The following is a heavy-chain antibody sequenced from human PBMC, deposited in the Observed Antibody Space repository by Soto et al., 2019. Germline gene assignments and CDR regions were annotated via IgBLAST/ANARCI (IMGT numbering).Heavy chain of an antibody. CDR1: GYTFTSYG. CDR2: ISAYNGNT. CDR3: ANYYIWGSYRSFNAFDI. J-gene: IGHJ3*02. D-gene: IGHD3-16*02. Sequence: ASVKVSCKASGYTFTSYGISWVRQAPGQGLEWMGWISAYNGNTNYAQKLQGRVTMTTDTSTSTAYMELRSLRSDDTAVYYCANYYIWGSYRSFNAFDIWGQGTMVTVSS. V-gene: IGHV1-18*01.